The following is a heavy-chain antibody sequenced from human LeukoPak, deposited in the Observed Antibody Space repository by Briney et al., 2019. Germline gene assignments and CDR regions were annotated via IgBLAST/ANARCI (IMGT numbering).Heavy chain of an antibody. CDR2: ISSSGSTI. CDR1: GFTFSDYY. D-gene: IGHD2-15*01. CDR3: ARCLWDIVVVIPANDY. J-gene: IGHJ4*02. Sequence: KPGGSLRLSCAASGFTFSDYYMSWIRQAPGKGLEWVSYISSSGSTIYYADSVKGRFTISRDNAKNSLYLQMNSLRTEDTAVYYCARCLWDIVVVIPANDYWGQGTLVTVSS. V-gene: IGHV3-11*04.